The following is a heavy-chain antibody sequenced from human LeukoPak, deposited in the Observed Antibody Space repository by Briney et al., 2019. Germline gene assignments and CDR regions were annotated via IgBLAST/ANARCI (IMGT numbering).Heavy chain of an antibody. CDR2: ISGSGGST. CDR3: AKGMIVVVITGALDY. Sequence: PGGSLRLSCAASGFTFSSYAMSWVRQAPGKGLEWVSAISGSGGSTYYADSVKGRFTISRDNSKNTLYLQMNSLRAEDTAVHYCAKGMIVVVITGALDYWGQGTLVTVSS. CDR1: GFTFSSYA. D-gene: IGHD3-22*01. J-gene: IGHJ4*02. V-gene: IGHV3-23*01.